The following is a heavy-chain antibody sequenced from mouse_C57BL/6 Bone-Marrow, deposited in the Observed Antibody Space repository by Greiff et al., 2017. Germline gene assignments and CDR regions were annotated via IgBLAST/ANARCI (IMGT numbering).Heavy chain of an antibody. CDR2: IDPEDGDT. Sequence: VQLQQSGAELVRPGASVKLSCTASGFNIKDYYMHWVKQRPEQGLEWIGRIDPEDGDTEYAPKFQGKATMTADTSSNTAYLQLSSLTSEDTAVYYCTTHTSYDYDEGAMDYWGQGTSVTVSS. CDR3: TTHTSYDYDEGAMDY. J-gene: IGHJ4*01. V-gene: IGHV14-1*01. D-gene: IGHD2-4*01. CDR1: GFNIKDYY.